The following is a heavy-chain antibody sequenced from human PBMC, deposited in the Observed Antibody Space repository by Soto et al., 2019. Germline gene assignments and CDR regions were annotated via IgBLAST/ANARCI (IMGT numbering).Heavy chain of an antibody. J-gene: IGHJ4*02. V-gene: IGHV3-21*01. Sequence: GGSLRLSCTVTGFAFNNYGINWVRQAPGKGLEWVSSISKSDYTYYSDSVKGRFAISRDNAKSSVSLQMNTLRVEDTAVYYCAREDSIIIPAVSDFWGQGTLVTVSS. CDR2: ISKSDYT. D-gene: IGHD2-2*01. CDR3: AREDSIIIPAVSDF. CDR1: GFAFNNYG.